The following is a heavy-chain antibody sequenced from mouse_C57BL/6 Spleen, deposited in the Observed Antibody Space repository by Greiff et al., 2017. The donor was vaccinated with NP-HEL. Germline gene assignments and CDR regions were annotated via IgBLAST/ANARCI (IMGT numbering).Heavy chain of an antibody. CDR2: IDPETGGT. Sequence: VQVVESGAELVRPGASVTLSCKASGYTFTDYEMHWVKQTPVHGLEWIGAIDPETGGTAYNQKFKGKAILTADKSSSTAYMELRSLTSEDSAVYYCTRHHYFDYWGQGTTLTVSS. CDR1: GYTFTDYE. CDR3: TRHHYFDY. V-gene: IGHV1-15*01. J-gene: IGHJ2*01.